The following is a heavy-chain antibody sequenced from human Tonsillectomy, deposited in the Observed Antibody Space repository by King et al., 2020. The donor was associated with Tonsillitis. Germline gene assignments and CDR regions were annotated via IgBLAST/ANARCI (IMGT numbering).Heavy chain of an antibody. V-gene: IGHV4-59*08. CDR1: GGSISSDH. J-gene: IGHJ3*02. CDR2: IYYSGIRT. D-gene: IGHD3-10*01. CDR3: ARHIYGLGSRI. Sequence: VQLQESGPGLVKPSETLSLTCTVSGGSISSDHWGWIRQPPGKGLEWIGNIYYSGIRTKYNSSLQSRVTISIDTSRNQFSLKLRSVTAADTAVYFFARHIYGLGSRIWGQGTMVTVSS.